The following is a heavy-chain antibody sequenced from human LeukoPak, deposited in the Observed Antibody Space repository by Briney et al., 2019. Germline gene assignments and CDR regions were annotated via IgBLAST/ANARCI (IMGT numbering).Heavy chain of an antibody. CDR1: GYTFTIYG. D-gene: IGHD2-15*01. CDR3: ARSRLRGDWFDP. J-gene: IGHJ5*02. CDR2: ISAYNGNT. V-gene: IGHV1-18*04. Sequence: ASVKVSCKASGYTFTIYGISWVRQAPGQGREWMGWISAYNGNTNYAQKLQGRVTMTTDTSTSTAYMELRSLRSDDTAVYYCARSRLRGDWFDPWGQGTLVTVSS.